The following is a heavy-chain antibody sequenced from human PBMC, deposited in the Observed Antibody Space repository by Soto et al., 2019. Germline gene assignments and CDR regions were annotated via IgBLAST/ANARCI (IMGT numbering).Heavy chain of an antibody. CDR3: ARHEGSSGWNPSWVDY. J-gene: IGHJ4*02. CDR1: GYSFTCYW. Sequence: PVESLKISFNCSGYSFTCYWMGWVRQMPCKGLEWMGIIYPGDSDTRYSPSFQGQVTISADKSISTAYLQWSSLKASDTAMYYCARHEGSSGWNPSWVDYWGQGTLVTVSS. CDR2: IYPGDSDT. D-gene: IGHD6-19*01. V-gene: IGHV5-51*01.